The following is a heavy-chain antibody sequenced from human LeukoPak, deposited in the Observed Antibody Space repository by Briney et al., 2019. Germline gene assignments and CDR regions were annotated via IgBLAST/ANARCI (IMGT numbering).Heavy chain of an antibody. D-gene: IGHD2-21*02. CDR3: ARDIESLLYCGGGCPPTD. J-gene: IGHJ4*02. Sequence: AGRPLRLSCAASGFTFSSYATHWVRHAPDKGLEWVAVISYDGRKKYYADSVKGRLTISRDNYKNTLCVQINTLRAEDTAVCYCARDIESLLYCGGGCPPTDWGQGTLVTVSS. CDR1: GFTFSSYA. CDR2: ISYDGRKK. V-gene: IGHV3-30*04.